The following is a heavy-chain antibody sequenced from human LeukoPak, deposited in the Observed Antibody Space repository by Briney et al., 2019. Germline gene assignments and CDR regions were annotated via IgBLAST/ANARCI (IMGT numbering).Heavy chain of an antibody. J-gene: IGHJ3*02. V-gene: IGHV4-4*07. CDR3: ARGRYCSADICSGGDAFDI. CDR2: IYTRGST. D-gene: IGHD2-15*01. CDR1: GGSINNYY. Sequence: PSETLSLTCTVSGGSINNYYWSWIRQPAGKGLGWIGRIYTRGSTNYNPSLKSRVTMSVDTSKNQFSLKLSSVAAADTAVYYCARGRYCSADICSGGDAFDIWGQGTMVSVSS.